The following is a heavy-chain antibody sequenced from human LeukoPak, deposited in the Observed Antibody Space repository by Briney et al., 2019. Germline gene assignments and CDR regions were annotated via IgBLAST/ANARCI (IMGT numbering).Heavy chain of an antibody. CDR1: GGSISSYY. Sequence: NASETLSLTCTVSGGSISSYYWSWIRQPPGKGLEWIGYIYYSGSTNYNPSLKSRVTISVDTSKNQFSLELSSVTAADTAVYYCARDRGHYDSSGHVDYWGQGTLVTVSS. D-gene: IGHD3-22*01. CDR3: ARDRGHYDSSGHVDY. V-gene: IGHV4-59*01. CDR2: IYYSGST. J-gene: IGHJ4*02.